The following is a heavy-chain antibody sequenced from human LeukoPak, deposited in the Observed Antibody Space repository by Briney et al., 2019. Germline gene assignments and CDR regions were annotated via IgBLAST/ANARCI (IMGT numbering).Heavy chain of an antibody. CDR3: ARETYYYDSSGYHWYFDL. CDR1: GGSISSGSYY. CDR2: IYTSGST. D-gene: IGHD3-22*01. J-gene: IGHJ2*01. Sequence: PSQTLSLTCTVSGGSISSGSYYWSWIRQPAGKGLEWIGRIYTSGSTNYNPSLKSRVTISVDTSKNQFSPKLSSVTAADTAVYYCARETYYYDSSGYHWYFDLWGRGTLVTVSS. V-gene: IGHV4-61*02.